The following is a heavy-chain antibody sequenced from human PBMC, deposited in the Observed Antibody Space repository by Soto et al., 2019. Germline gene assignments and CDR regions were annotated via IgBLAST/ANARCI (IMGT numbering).Heavy chain of an antibody. D-gene: IGHD3-10*01. CDR3: ARDTARAMVRIYYGMDV. J-gene: IGHJ6*02. Sequence: GGSLRLSCAASGFTFSSYGMHWVRQAPGKGLEWVAVIWYDESNKYYADSVKGRFTISRDNSKNTLNLQMNSLRAEDTAVYYCARDTARAMVRIYYGMDVWGQGTTVTVSS. V-gene: IGHV3-33*01. CDR2: IWYDESNK. CDR1: GFTFSSYG.